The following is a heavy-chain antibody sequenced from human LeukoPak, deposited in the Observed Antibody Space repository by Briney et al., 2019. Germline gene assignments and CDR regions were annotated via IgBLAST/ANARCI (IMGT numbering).Heavy chain of an antibody. J-gene: IGHJ4*02. CDR1: VYTFTGYF. V-gene: IGHV1-2*02. Sequence: ASVKVSCKASVYTFTGYFMHWVRQAPGQGLEWMGWINPNSSGTNYAQKFQGRVTMTRDTSISTAYMELSRLRSDDTAVYYCARAGGYFDWLPPFDYWGQGTLVTVSS. CDR3: ARAGGYFDWLPPFDY. CDR2: INPNSSGT. D-gene: IGHD3-9*01.